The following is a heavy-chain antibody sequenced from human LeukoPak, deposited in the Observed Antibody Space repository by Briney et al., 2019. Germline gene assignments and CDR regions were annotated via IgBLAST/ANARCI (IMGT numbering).Heavy chain of an antibody. CDR3: ATGQPNTYYDFWSGYYRPTAFDY. CDR2: FDPEDGET. V-gene: IGHV1-24*01. CDR1: GYTLTELS. J-gene: IGHJ4*02. D-gene: IGHD3-3*01. Sequence: ASVKVSCKVSGYTLTELSMHWVRQAPGKGLEWMGGFDPEDGETIYAQKFQGRVTMTEDTSTDTAYMELSSLRSEDTAVYYCATGQPNTYYDFWSGYYRPTAFDYWGQGTLVTVSS.